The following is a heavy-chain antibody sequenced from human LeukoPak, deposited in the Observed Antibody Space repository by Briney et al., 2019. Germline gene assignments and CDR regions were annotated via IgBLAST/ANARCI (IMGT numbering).Heavy chain of an antibody. CDR1: GYRFYSYY. Sequence: GESLKISCRGSGYRFYSYYIGWVRQMPGKGLEWVASIYPGDSDTRYSPSFHGHVTISADESISTAYLQWSSLKASDTAMYYCATHRAGGHDTPFENWGQGTLVTVPS. V-gene: IGHV5-51*01. CDR2: IYPGDSDT. J-gene: IGHJ4*02. D-gene: IGHD5-12*01. CDR3: ATHRAGGHDTPFEN.